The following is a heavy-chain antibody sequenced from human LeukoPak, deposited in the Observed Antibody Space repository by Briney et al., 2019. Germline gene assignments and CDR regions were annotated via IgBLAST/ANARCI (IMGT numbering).Heavy chain of an antibody. Sequence: GASVKVSCKASGGTFSSYAISWVRQAPGQGLEWMGGIIPIFGTANYAQKFQGRVTITADESTSTAYMELSSLRSEDTAVYYCARVLYYGSGSYPYYGMDVWGQGTTVTVSS. D-gene: IGHD3-10*01. CDR1: GGTFSSYA. V-gene: IGHV1-69*13. J-gene: IGHJ6*02. CDR2: IIPIFGTA. CDR3: ARVLYYGSGSYPYYGMDV.